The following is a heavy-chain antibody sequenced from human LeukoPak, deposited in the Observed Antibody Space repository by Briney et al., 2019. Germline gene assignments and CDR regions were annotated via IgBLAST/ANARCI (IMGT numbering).Heavy chain of an antibody. J-gene: IGHJ6*02. CDR3: ARDPYSSTWSYGMDV. CDR1: GFTFSNYG. V-gene: IGHV3-33*01. CDR2: IWYDGSNK. Sequence: GGSLRLSCAASGFTFSNYGMHWVRQAPGKGLEWVAVIWYDGSNKFYADSVKGRFTISRDNAKNSLFLQMNTLRAEDTAVYYCARDPYSSTWSYGMDVWGQGTTVTVSS. D-gene: IGHD6-6*01.